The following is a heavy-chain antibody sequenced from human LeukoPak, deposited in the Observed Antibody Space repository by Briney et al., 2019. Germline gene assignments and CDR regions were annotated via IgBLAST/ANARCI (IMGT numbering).Heavy chain of an antibody. J-gene: IGHJ4*02. CDR3: ARGTMIVVALPGN. CDR1: GYTFTGYY. CDR2: INPNSGGT. V-gene: IGHV1-2*02. Sequence: GASVKVSCKASGYTFTGYYMHWVRQAPGQGLEWMGWINPNSGGTNYAQKFQGRVTMTRDTSISTAYMELSRLRSDDTAVYYCARGTMIVVALPGNWGQGTLVTVSS. D-gene: IGHD3-22*01.